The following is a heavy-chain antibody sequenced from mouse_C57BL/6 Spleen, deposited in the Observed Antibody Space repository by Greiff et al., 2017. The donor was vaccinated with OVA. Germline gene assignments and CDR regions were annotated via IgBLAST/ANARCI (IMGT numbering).Heavy chain of an antibody. D-gene: IGHD1-1*01. J-gene: IGHJ4*01. CDR1: GFTFSSYT. CDR2: ISGGGGNT. CDR3: ARRTVVEDAMDY. Sequence: EVKLEESGGGLVKPGGSLKLSCAASGFTFSSYTMSWVRQTPEKRLEWVATISGGGGNTYYPDSVKGRFTISRDNAKNTLYLQMSSLRSEDTALYYCARRTVVEDAMDYWGQGTSVTVSS. V-gene: IGHV5-9*01.